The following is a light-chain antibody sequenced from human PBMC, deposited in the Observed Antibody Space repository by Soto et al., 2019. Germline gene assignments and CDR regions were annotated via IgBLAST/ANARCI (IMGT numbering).Light chain of an antibody. J-gene: IGLJ1*01. V-gene: IGLV2-14*01. Sequence: QSALTQPASVSGSPGQSIAISCTGTTSDVGAYNYVSWYQQHPGKAPKLMIYQVSNRPSGVSNRFSGSKSGNTASLTISGLQAEHEADYYCSSYTSSTTYVFGTGTKLTVL. CDR3: SSYTSSTTYV. CDR2: QVS. CDR1: TSDVGAYNY.